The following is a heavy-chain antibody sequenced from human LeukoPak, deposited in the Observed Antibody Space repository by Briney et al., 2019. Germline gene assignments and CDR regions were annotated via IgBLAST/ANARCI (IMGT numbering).Heavy chain of an antibody. V-gene: IGHV3-23*01. CDR3: ADSGYGDYGDY. J-gene: IGHJ4*02. CDR1: GITFRNYA. D-gene: IGHD6-25*01. CDR2: ISTSGGSR. Sequence: GGSLRLSCVVSGITFRNYAFSWVRQPPGKGLEWVSIISTSGGSRAYADSVKGRFTISRDNSRNTVYLQMKSLRAEDTAVYYCADSGYGDYGDYWGQGTLVTVSS.